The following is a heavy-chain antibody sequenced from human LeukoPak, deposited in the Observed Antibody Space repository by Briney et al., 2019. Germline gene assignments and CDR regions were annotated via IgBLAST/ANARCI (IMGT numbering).Heavy chain of an antibody. V-gene: IGHV3-64*01. J-gene: IGHJ6*02. CDR3: ARVGYTSYYYYGMDV. D-gene: IGHD6-13*01. Sequence: GGSLRLSCAASGFTFSIYAMHWVRQAPGKGLEYVSAISSNGGSTYYANSVKGRFTISRDNSKNTLYLQMGSLRDEDMAVYYCARVGYTSYYYYGMDVWGQGTTVTVSS. CDR1: GFTFSIYA. CDR2: ISSNGGST.